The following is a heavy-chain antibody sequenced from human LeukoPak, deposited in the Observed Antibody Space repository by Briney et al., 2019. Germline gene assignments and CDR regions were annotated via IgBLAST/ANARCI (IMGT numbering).Heavy chain of an antibody. D-gene: IGHD1-26*01. V-gene: IGHV3-48*03. CDR2: ISRSGSTI. CDR3: ARDDIVGATSDY. CDR1: GFTFSTYE. J-gene: IGHJ4*02. Sequence: QSGGSLRLSCAASGFTFSTYEMNWVRQAPGKGLEWVSYISRSGSTIHYADSVKGRFTTSRDNAKNSLYLQMNSLRAEDTAVYYCARDDIVGATSDYWGQGTLVTVSS.